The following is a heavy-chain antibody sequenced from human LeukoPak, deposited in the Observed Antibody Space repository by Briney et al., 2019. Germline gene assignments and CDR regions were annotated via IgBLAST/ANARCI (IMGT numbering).Heavy chain of an antibody. CDR3: ARHRGYDYVWGALGRFDY. CDR1: GYTFTSYG. J-gene: IGHJ4*02. Sequence: GASVKVSCKASGYTFTSYGISWVRQAPGQGLEWMGWISAYNGNTNYAQKLQGRVTMTTDTSTSTAYMELRSLRSDDTAVYYCARHRGYDYVWGALGRFDYWGQGTLVTVSS. CDR2: ISAYNGNT. V-gene: IGHV1-18*01. D-gene: IGHD3-16*01.